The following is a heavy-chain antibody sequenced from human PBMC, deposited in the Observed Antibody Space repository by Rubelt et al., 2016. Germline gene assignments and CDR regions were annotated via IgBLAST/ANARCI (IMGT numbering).Heavy chain of an antibody. V-gene: IGHV4-59*01. Sequence: QVQLQESGPGLVKPSETLSLTCTVSGGSISSYYWSWIRQPPGKGLEWIGYIYYSGSTNYNPSLKIRVTISVDTSKNQFTRKLGSVTAADTAVYYCARRPSRDAFDIWGQGTMVTVSS. J-gene: IGHJ3*02. CDR3: ARRPSRDAFDI. CDR1: GGSISSYY. CDR2: IYYSGST.